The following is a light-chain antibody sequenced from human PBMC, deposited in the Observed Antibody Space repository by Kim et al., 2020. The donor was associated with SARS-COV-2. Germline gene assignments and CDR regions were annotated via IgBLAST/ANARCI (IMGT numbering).Light chain of an antibody. J-gene: IGKJ1*01. CDR2: GTS. CDR1: QSVSSGS. V-gene: IGKV3-20*01. Sequence: SPGERATLSCRASQSVSSGSLAWYQQKPGQAPRLLIYGTSSRATGIPDRFSGSGSGTDFTLTISRLEPEDFAVYYCQQYGGSPWTFGQGTKVDIK. CDR3: QQYGGSPWT.